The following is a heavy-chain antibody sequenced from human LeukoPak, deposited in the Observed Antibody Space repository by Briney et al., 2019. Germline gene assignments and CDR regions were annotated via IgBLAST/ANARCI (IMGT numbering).Heavy chain of an antibody. CDR1: GFTFSNAW. CDR3: TAAGMDIVVVPAAIHN. Sequence: PGGSLRLSCAASGFTFSNAWMSWVRQAPGKGLEWVGRIKSKTDGGTTDYAAPVKGRFTISRDDSKNTLYLQMNSLKTEDTAVYYCTAAGMDIVVVPAAIHNWGQGTLVTVSS. V-gene: IGHV3-15*01. J-gene: IGHJ4*02. D-gene: IGHD2-2*02. CDR2: IKSKTDGGTT.